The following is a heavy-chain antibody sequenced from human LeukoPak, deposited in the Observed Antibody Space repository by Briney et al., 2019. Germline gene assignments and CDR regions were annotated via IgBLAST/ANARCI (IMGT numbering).Heavy chain of an antibody. CDR2: ISGSGGST. V-gene: IGHV3-23*01. Sequence: PGGSLRLSCAASGFTFSSYAMSWVRQTPGKGLEWVSTISGSGGSTYYADSVKGRFTISRDKSKNALYLQMNSLRAEDTAVYYCASQATVFDYWGQGTLVTVSS. CDR1: GFTFSSYA. D-gene: IGHD4-17*01. CDR3: ASQATVFDY. J-gene: IGHJ4*02.